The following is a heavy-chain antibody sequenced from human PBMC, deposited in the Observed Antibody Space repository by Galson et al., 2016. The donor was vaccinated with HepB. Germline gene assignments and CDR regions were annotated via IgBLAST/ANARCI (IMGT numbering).Heavy chain of an antibody. Sequence: SLRLSCAASGFTFIDYAMTWVRQAPGKGLQWVSTISGNGGNTYYADSVKGRFTISRDNSKDTLYLQVDSLRAEDTAVYYCARVIRFCSDGMCYSDAFDIWGQGTMVTVSS. D-gene: IGHD2-15*01. CDR2: ISGNGGNT. J-gene: IGHJ3*02. CDR3: ARVIRFCSDGMCYSDAFDI. V-gene: IGHV3-23*01. CDR1: GFTFIDYA.